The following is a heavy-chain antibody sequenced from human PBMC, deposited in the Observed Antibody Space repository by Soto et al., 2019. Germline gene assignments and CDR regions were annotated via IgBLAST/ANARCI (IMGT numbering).Heavy chain of an antibody. CDR1: GYTFTSYA. J-gene: IGHJ4*02. CDR3: ARVGTLGRGYSYGYRIDY. V-gene: IGHV1-3*01. CDR2: INAGNGNT. D-gene: IGHD5-18*01. Sequence: ASVKVSCKASGYTFTSYAMHWVRQAPGQRLESMGWINAGNGNTKYSQKFQGRVTITRDTSASTAYMELSSLRSEDTAVYDCARVGTLGRGYSYGYRIDYWGQGTLVTVSS.